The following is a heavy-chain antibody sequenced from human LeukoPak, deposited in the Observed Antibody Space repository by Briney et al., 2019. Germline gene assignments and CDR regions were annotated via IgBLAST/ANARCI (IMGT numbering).Heavy chain of an antibody. V-gene: IGHV3-74*01. CDR1: GFTFTTYW. D-gene: IGHD5-18*01. CDR2: INSDGSIT. Sequence: GGSLRLSCAVSGFTFTTYWMHWVRQAPGKGLVWVSHINSDGSITSYTDSVKGRFTISRDNAKNTLYLQMNSLRAEDTAVYYCARDAVDTANTVWGQGTTVTVSS. J-gene: IGHJ6*02. CDR3: ARDAVDTANTV.